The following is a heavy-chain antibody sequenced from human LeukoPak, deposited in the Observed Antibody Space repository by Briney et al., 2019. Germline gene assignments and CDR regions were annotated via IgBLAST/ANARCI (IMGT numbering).Heavy chain of an antibody. CDR3: VRDLILVWTPGDDFDH. V-gene: IGHV3-74*01. Sequence: GGSLRLSCAAYGFTFSSYAMSWVRQAPGKGLEWVSRINERATIISYADSVKGRFTISRENARNTLYLQMNSLTAEDTAVYYCVRDLILVWTPGDDFDHWGQGTLVTVSS. J-gene: IGHJ4*02. D-gene: IGHD3-16*01. CDR1: GFTFSSYA. CDR2: INERATII.